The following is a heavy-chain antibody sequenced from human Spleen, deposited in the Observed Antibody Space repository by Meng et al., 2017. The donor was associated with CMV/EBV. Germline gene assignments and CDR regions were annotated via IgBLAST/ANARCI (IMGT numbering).Heavy chain of an antibody. CDR1: GFTFEDYA. CDR3: AKSYYYHSGSYYIRRENFFDH. CDR2: ISWNITTI. D-gene: IGHD3-10*01. Sequence: GGSLRLSCAASGFTFEDYAIHWVRQPPGKGLEWVSGISWNITTIDYADSVKGRFTISRDNSKNTLHLQMNSLRAEDTAVYYCAKSYYYHSGSYYIRRENFFDHWGQGTLVTVSS. J-gene: IGHJ4*02. V-gene: IGHV3-9*01.